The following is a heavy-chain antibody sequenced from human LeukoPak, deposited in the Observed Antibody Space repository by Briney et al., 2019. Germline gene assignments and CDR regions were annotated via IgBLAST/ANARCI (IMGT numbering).Heavy chain of an antibody. V-gene: IGHV1-18*01. CDR3: ARGKYYDSSGYHGANFDY. CDR1: GYTFTSYG. CDR2: ISAYNGNT. Sequence: ASVKVSCKASGYTFTSYGISWVRQAPGQGLEWMGWISAYNGNTNYAQKLQGRVTMTTDTSTSTAYMELRSLRSDDTAVYYCARGKYYDSSGYHGANFDYWGQGTLVTVSS. D-gene: IGHD3-22*01. J-gene: IGHJ4*02.